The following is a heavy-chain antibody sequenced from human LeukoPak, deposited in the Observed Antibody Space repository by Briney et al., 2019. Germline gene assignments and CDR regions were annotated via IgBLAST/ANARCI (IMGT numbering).Heavy chain of an antibody. D-gene: IGHD5-12*01. Sequence: GGSLRLSCAASGFAFSSYWMHWVRQTPGQGLVWVSRNNTDGSSTRYADSVKGRFTISRDNAKNTLYLQMNSLRAEDTAVYYCARDGSGLPDFWGQGTLVTVSS. CDR1: GFAFSSYW. J-gene: IGHJ4*02. V-gene: IGHV3-74*01. CDR2: NNTDGSST. CDR3: ARDGSGLPDF.